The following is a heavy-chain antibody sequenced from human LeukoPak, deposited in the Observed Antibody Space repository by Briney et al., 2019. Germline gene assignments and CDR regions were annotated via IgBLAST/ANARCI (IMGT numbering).Heavy chain of an antibody. Sequence: PGGSLRLSCAASGFTFDDYAMHWVRQAPGKGLEWVSGISWNSGSIGYADSVKGRFTISRDNAKNSLYLQMNSLRAEDTALYYCAKDLLPYYDILTGYAFDYWGQGTLVTVSS. CDR3: AKDLLPYYDILTGYAFDY. J-gene: IGHJ4*02. V-gene: IGHV3-9*01. CDR1: GFTFDDYA. D-gene: IGHD3-9*01. CDR2: ISWNSGSI.